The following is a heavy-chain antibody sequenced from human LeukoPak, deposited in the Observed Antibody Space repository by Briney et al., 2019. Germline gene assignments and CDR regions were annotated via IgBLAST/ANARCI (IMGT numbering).Heavy chain of an antibody. CDR2: IRYDGSNK. CDR1: GFTFSSYG. D-gene: IGHD6-13*01. J-gene: IGHJ4*02. Sequence: GGSLRLSCAASGFTFSSYGMHWVRQAPGKGLEWVAFIRYDGSNKYYADSVKGRFTISRDNSKNTLYLQMNSLRAEDTAVYYCAKDIFRQQLVREYFDYWGQGTLVTVSS. CDR3: AKDIFRQQLVREYFDY. V-gene: IGHV3-30*02.